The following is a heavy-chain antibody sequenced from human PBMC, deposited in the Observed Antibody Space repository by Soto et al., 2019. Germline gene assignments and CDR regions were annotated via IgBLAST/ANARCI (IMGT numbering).Heavy chain of an antibody. V-gene: IGHV1-69*06. CDR3: ARALLSHSYDSGGYDSYFHAMDV. J-gene: IGHJ6*02. Sequence: SVKVSCKASGGTFSSLDINWVRQAPGQGLEWMGGIIPISETTNYAQIFQGRVSIVADISTSTAYMELSRLRSEDTAVYYCARALLSHSYDSGGYDSYFHAMDVWGQGTPVTVS. CDR2: IIPISETT. D-gene: IGHD3-22*01. CDR1: GGTFSSLD.